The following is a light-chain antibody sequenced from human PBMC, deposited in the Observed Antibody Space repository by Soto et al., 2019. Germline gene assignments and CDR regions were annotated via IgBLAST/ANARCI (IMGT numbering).Light chain of an antibody. CDR1: QRIRTN. CDR3: QHYNNWPPWT. Sequence: EIVMTQSQPTLSVPQGERAPLSCRASQRIRTNLAWYQQKPGQAPRLLIYGASTRATGIPARFSGSGSGTEFTLTISSLQSEDFAVYYCQHYNNWPPWTFGQGTKVEIK. J-gene: IGKJ1*01. V-gene: IGKV3-15*01. CDR2: GAS.